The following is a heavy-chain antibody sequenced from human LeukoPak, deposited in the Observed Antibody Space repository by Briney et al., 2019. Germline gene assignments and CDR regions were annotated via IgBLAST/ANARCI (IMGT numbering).Heavy chain of an antibody. J-gene: IGHJ4*02. CDR2: ISPYNR. CDR3: ARGGLVTPFDY. Sequence: GASVKVSCKASGYTFTTYGINWVRQAPGQGLEWMGWISPYNRNYAEKPQGRVTMTTDTTTNTAYMELRSLRSDDTAVYYCARGGLVTPFDYWGQGTLVTVSS. D-gene: IGHD2-21*02. CDR1: GYTFTTYG. V-gene: IGHV1-18*01.